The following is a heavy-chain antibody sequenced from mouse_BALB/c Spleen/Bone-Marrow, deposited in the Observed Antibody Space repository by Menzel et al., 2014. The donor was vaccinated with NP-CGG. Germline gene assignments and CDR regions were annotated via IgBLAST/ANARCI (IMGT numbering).Heavy chain of an antibody. V-gene: IGHV4-1*02. J-gene: IGHJ3*01. D-gene: IGHD1-2*01. CDR2: INPDSNTI. CDR3: ASLGYYGSFAY. Sequence: EVQVVESGGGLVQPGGSLKLSCAASGFDFSGFWMSWVRQAPGRGLEWIGEINPDSNTINYSPSLKDKFIISRDNAKNTLYLQMSKVRSEDTALYYCASLGYYGSFAYWGQGTLVTVSA. CDR1: GFDFSGFW.